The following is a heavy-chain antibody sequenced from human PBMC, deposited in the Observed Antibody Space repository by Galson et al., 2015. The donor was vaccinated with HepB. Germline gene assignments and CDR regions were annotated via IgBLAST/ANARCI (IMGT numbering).Heavy chain of an antibody. J-gene: IGHJ4*02. CDR3: ARDVAVGGSSPIDS. D-gene: IGHD3-16*01. V-gene: IGHV3-30*04. Sequence: SLRLSCAASGFTFSSHAMHWVRQAPGKGLEWVTVISYDGSNKYYADSVKGRFTISRDNSKNMLYLQMNSLRAEDTAVSYCARDVAVGGSSPIDSWGQGTLVTPSS. CDR1: GFTFSSHA. CDR2: ISYDGSNK.